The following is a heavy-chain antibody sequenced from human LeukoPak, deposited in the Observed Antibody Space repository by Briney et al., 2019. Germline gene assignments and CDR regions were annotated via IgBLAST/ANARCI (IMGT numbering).Heavy chain of an antibody. CDR1: GGSISSYY. D-gene: IGHD2-2*01. J-gene: IGHJ6*02. Sequence: PSETLSLTCTVSGGSISSYYWSWIRQPAGKGLEWIGRIYTSGSTNYNPSLKSRVAMSADTSKNQFSLKLSSVTAADTAVYYCARDVTVVPAAIHFYYGMDVWGQGTTVTVSS. V-gene: IGHV4-4*07. CDR3: ARDVTVVPAAIHFYYGMDV. CDR2: IYTSGST.